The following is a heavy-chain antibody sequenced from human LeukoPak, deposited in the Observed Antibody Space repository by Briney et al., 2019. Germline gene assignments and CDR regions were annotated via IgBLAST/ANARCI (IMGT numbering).Heavy chain of an antibody. D-gene: IGHD3-10*01. CDR3: ARGLWFPSHY. CDR1: GGSISSYY. CDR2: IYYSGST. J-gene: IGHJ4*02. V-gene: IGHV4-59*12. Sequence: PSETLSLTCTVSGGSISSYYWSWIRQPPGKGLEWIGYIYYSGSTNYNPSLKSRVTISVDTSKNQFSLKLSSVTAADTAVYYCARGLWFPSHYWGQGTLVTVSS.